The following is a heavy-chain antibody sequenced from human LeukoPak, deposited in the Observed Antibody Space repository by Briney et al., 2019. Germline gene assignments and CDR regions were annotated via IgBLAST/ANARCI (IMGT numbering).Heavy chain of an antibody. D-gene: IGHD5-24*01. CDR2: ISNDGSNK. V-gene: IGHV3-30*04. CDR1: GFTFSSYA. CDR3: ARWMEEEMATNDAFDI. J-gene: IGHJ3*02. Sequence: PGGSLRLSCAASGFTFSSYAMSWVRQAPGKGLGWVAVISNDGSNKYYADSVKGRFTISRDNSKNTLYLQMNSLRAEDTAVYYCARWMEEEMATNDAFDIWGQGTMVTVSS.